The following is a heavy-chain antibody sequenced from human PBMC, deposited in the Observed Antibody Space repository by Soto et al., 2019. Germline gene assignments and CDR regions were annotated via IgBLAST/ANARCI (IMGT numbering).Heavy chain of an antibody. V-gene: IGHV4-31*03. Sequence: LSLTCNVSGGSINSGGYYWGWIRQHPGKGLEWIGYIHYRGRTSYNPSLQSRVSISLDTSGHHFSMQLTSVTATDTAVYYCARCRDAFGFDSWGQGTLVTVSS. CDR1: GGSINSGGYY. CDR3: ARCRDAFGFDS. D-gene: IGHD2-15*01. CDR2: IHYRGRT. J-gene: IGHJ4*02.